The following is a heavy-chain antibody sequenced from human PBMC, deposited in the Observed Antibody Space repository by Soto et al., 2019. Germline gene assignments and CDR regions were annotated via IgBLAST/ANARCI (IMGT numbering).Heavy chain of an antibody. Sequence: GASVKVSCKASGFTFTSSAVQWVRQARGQRLEWIGWIVVGSGNTNYAQKFQERVTITRDMSTSTAYMELSSLRSEDTAVYYCAADWPALYDSSGYSFDYWGQGTLVTVSS. V-gene: IGHV1-58*01. CDR1: GFTFTSSA. J-gene: IGHJ4*02. CDR3: AADWPALYDSSGYSFDY. D-gene: IGHD3-22*01. CDR2: IVVGSGNT.